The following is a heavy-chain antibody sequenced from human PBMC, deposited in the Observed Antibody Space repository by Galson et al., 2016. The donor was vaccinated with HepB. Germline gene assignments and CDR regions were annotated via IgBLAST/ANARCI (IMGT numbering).Heavy chain of an antibody. J-gene: IGHJ4*02. Sequence: SVKVSCKVSGYTLTGLSIHWVRQTPGKGLEWMGGFDPDDDETIYAQKFQGRLTMTEDKSTDTAYTELSSLKSEDTAVYYCATSGVDVTDMFDFWGQGTLVTVSS. D-gene: IGHD2-21*02. V-gene: IGHV1-24*01. CDR3: ATSGVDVTDMFDF. CDR1: GYTLTGLS. CDR2: FDPDDDET.